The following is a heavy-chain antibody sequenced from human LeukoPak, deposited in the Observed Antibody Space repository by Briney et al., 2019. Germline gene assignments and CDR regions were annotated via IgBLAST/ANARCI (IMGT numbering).Heavy chain of an antibody. D-gene: IGHD3-16*01. Sequence: SVKVSCKASGRTFSSYAISWVRQAPGQGLEWMGGIIPIFGTANHAQKFQGRVTITADESTSTAYMELSSLRSEDTAVYYCARDGGALRGDAFDIWGQGTMVTVSS. J-gene: IGHJ3*02. CDR1: GRTFSSYA. CDR3: ARDGGALRGDAFDI. V-gene: IGHV1-69*13. CDR2: IIPIFGTA.